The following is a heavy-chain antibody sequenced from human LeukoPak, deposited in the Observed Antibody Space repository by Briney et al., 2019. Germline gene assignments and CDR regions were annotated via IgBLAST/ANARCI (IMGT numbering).Heavy chain of an antibody. CDR1: GFTFISYA. J-gene: IGHJ4*02. D-gene: IGHD6-19*01. CDR3: ARDLSEFGFSRGSVDS. V-gene: IGHV3-30-3*01. Sequence: GGSLRLSCAASGFTFISYAMHWVRQAPGKGLEWVAVITYDGSNKYYADSVKGRFTISRDNSRKTLYLQMNSLRAEDTAIYYCARDLSEFGFSRGSVDSWGQGTLVTVSS. CDR2: ITYDGSNK.